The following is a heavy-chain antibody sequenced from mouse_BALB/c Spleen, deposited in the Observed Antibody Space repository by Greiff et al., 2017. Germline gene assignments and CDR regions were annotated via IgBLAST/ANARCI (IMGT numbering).Heavy chain of an antibody. V-gene: IGHV3-2*02. CDR2: ISYSGST. D-gene: IGHD2-3*01. CDR1: GYSITRDYA. Sequence: VQLKESGPGLVKPSQSLSLTCTVTGYSITRDYAWNWIRQFPGNKLEWMGYISYSGSTSYNPSLKSRISITRDTSKNQFFLQLNSVTTEDTATYYCARSRWAMDYWGQGTSVTVSS. CDR3: ARSRWAMDY. J-gene: IGHJ4*01.